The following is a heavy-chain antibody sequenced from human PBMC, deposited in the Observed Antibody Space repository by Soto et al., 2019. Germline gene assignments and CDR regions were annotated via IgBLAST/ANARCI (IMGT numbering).Heavy chain of an antibody. Sequence: GGSLRLSCVASGFTFSTYAMNWVRQAPGKGLEWVSTVSGNGGTTYYADSEKGRFTISRDNSKNTLYLQMNSLRAEDTAVYYCAEALSTSIFAVLTLFESWGQGTVVTSPQ. CDR3: AEALSTSIFAVLTLFES. CDR2: VSGNGGTT. D-gene: IGHD3-3*01. V-gene: IGHV3-23*01. J-gene: IGHJ4*02. CDR1: GFTFSTYA.